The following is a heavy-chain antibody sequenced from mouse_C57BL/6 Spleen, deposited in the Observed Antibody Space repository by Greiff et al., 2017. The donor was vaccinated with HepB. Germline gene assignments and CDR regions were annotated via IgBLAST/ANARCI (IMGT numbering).Heavy chain of an antibody. D-gene: IGHD1-1*01. CDR2: IRSKSNNYAT. CDR1: GFSFNTYA. CDR3: VRQNYGSSYGYAMDY. J-gene: IGHJ4*01. V-gene: IGHV10-1*01. Sequence: EVMLVESGGGLVQPKGSLKLSCAASGFSFNTYAMNWVRQAPGKGLEWVARIRSKSNNYATYYADSVKDRFTISRDDSESMLYLQMNNLKTEDTAMYYCVRQNYGSSYGYAMDYWGQGTSVTVSS.